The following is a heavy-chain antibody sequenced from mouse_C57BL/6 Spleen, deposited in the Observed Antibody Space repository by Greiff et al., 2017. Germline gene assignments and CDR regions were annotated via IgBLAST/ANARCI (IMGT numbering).Heavy chain of an antibody. V-gene: IGHV1-63*01. CDR3: ARSGVNGSYAMDY. J-gene: IGHJ4*01. D-gene: IGHD4-1*01. Sequence: QVQLQQSGAELVRPGTSVKMSCKASGYTFTNYWIDWAKQRPGHGLEWIGDIYPGGGYPNSNEKFTGKGTLTADKSSSTAYKEFSSLTSEDSAIYYCARSGVNGSYAMDYWGQGTSVTVSS. CDR1: GYTFTNYW. CDR2: IYPGGGYP.